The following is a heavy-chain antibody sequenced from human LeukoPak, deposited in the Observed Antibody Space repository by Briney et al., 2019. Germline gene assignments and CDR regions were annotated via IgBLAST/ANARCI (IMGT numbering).Heavy chain of an antibody. V-gene: IGHV3-33*01. Sequence: GGSLRLSCAASGFTFSSYGMHWVRQAPGKGLEWVAVIWYDGSNKYYADSVKGRFTISRDNSKNTLYLQMNSLGAEDTAVYYCARDGSAVAEKDYYYYYGMDVWGQGTTVTVSS. J-gene: IGHJ6*02. CDR3: ARDGSAVAEKDYYYYYGMDV. D-gene: IGHD6-19*01. CDR1: GFTFSSYG. CDR2: IWYDGSNK.